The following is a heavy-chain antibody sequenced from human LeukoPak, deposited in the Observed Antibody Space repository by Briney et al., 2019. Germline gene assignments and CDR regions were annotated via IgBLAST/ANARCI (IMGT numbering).Heavy chain of an antibody. CDR3: ARYVVYGSGKYYFDC. V-gene: IGHV4-39*01. Sequence: SETLSLTCTVSGGSVSSTTYYWSWIRQPPGKGLEWIASINYSGSTYYNPSLKSRVTISVDTSENQFSLKLSSVTAADTAVYYCARYVVYGSGKYYFDCWGQGTLVTVS. CDR2: INYSGST. CDR1: GGSVSSTTYY. D-gene: IGHD3-10*01. J-gene: IGHJ4*02.